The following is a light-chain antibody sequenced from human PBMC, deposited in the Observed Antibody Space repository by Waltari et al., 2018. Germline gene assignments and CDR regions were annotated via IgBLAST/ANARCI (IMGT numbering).Light chain of an antibody. CDR1: QSFTRY. V-gene: IGKV3-20*01. CDR3: QHYVRLPVT. Sequence: CRAVQSFTRYLAWYQHKPGQAPRLLIYDASTRAAGIADRFTGSGFGTDFTLTISRLEPEDSAVYYCQHYVRLPVTFGQGTKVEIK. J-gene: IGKJ1*01. CDR2: DAS.